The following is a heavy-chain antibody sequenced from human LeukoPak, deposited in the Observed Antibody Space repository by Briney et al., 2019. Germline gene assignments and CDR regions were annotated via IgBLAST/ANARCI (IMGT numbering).Heavy chain of an antibody. CDR2: IFHTGHT. J-gene: IGHJ4*02. Sequence: PSETLSLTCAVSGGSLSSGDFPWSWIRQPPGKGLEWIGYIFHTGHTSYNPSLKSRVTMSVDMSKNQLSLRLTSVTAADTAVYYCARGLYAAGSHFDYWGQGTLVTVSS. CDR3: ARGLYAAGSHFDY. V-gene: IGHV4-30-2*01. D-gene: IGHD3-10*01. CDR1: GGSLSSGDFP.